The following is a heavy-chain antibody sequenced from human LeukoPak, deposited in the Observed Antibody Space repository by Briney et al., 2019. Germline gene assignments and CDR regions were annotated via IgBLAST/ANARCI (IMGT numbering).Heavy chain of an antibody. Sequence: GGSLRLSCAASGFTFSNYWMSWVRQAPGKGLEWVANIKHDGTEKYYVDSVQGRFTISRDNAKNSLYLQMNSLRVEDTAVYYCARRIVGPSSGGDYWGQGTPVTVSS. J-gene: IGHJ4*02. CDR1: GFTFSNYW. V-gene: IGHV3-7*01. CDR2: IKHDGTEK. D-gene: IGHD1-26*01. CDR3: ARRIVGPSSGGDY.